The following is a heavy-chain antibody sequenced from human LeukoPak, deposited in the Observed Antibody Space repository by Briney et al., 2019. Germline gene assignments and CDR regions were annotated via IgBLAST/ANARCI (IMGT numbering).Heavy chain of an antibody. CDR3: ARTAYGDYHDDSIS. Sequence: GGSLRLSCAASGFTFSSYWMHWVRQAPGKGLVWVSRINSDGSITSYADSVKGRFTISRDNAKNTLYLQMNSLRAEDTAVYYCARTAYGDYHDDSISWGPGTLVTVSS. CDR1: GFTFSSYW. J-gene: IGHJ4*02. CDR2: INSDGSIT. D-gene: IGHD4-17*01. V-gene: IGHV3-74*01.